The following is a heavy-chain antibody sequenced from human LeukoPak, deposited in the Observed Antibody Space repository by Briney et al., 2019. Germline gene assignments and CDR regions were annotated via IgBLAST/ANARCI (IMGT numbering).Heavy chain of an antibody. D-gene: IGHD6-19*01. Sequence: ASVKVSCKASGYTFTSYYMHWVRQAPGQGLEWMGIINPSGGSTSYAQKFQGRVTMTTDTSTSTAYMELRSLRSDDTAVYYCARGLAEFDYWGQGTLVTVSS. CDR2: INPSGGST. J-gene: IGHJ4*02. CDR1: GYTFTSYY. CDR3: ARGLAEFDY. V-gene: IGHV1-46*01.